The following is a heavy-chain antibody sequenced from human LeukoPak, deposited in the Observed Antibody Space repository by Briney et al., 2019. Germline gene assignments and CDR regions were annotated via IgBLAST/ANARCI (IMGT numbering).Heavy chain of an antibody. V-gene: IGHV4-59*08. CDR2: VYSSGST. Sequence: SETLSLTCTVSGGSINNYYWNWIRQPPGKGLEWIGYVYSSGSTNYNPSLKSRVTMSVDMSKNQFSLKLNSVTAADTAVYYCARRMSHLYNFEYWGQGALVTVSS. CDR1: GGSINNYY. D-gene: IGHD5-24*01. J-gene: IGHJ4*02. CDR3: ARRMSHLYNFEY.